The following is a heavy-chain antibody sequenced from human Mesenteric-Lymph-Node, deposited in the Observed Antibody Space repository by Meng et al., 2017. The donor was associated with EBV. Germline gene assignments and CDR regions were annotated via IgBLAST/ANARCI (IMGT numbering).Heavy chain of an antibody. Sequence: QVQLQGLGPGLVKPSGALSLTCTVSGGSISSSISYWGWIRQPPGKGLEWIGNIYYSGSTYYSPSLESRVTISVDTSKNQFSLKLSSVTAADRAIYYCARGEIVRGEWYFDLWGRGTLVTVSS. D-gene: IGHD1-26*01. V-gene: IGHV4-39*07. CDR1: GGSISSSISY. CDR2: IYYSGST. J-gene: IGHJ2*01. CDR3: ARGEIVRGEWYFDL.